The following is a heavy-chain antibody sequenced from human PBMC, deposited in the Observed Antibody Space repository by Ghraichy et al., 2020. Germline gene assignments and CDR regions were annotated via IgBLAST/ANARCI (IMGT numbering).Heavy chain of an antibody. J-gene: IGHJ4*02. CDR1: GGTFSSYA. V-gene: IGHV1-69*06. D-gene: IGHD3-3*01. CDR3: ARGPYDFWSVTALGKWAGIDY. CDR2: IIPIFGTA. Sequence: SVKVSCKASGGTFSSYAISWVRQAPGQGLEWMGGIIPIFGTANYAQKFQGRVTITADKSTSTAYMELSSLRSEDTAVYYCARGPYDFWSVTALGKWAGIDYWGQGTLVTVSS.